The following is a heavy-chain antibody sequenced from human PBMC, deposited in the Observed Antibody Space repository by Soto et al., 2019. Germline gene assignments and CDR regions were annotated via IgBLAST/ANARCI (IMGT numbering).Heavy chain of an antibody. J-gene: IGHJ6*02. CDR3: GRGGPRPLVLAV. CDR2: IIPIFGTA. CDR1: GGTFSSYA. V-gene: IGHV1-69*01. Sequence: QVQLVQSGAEVKKPGSSVKVSCKASGGTFSSYAISWVRQAPGQGLEWMGGIIPIFGTANYAQKFQGRVTITADESTRTAYMELSSLRSEDTAGYYCGRGGPRPLVLAVWGQGKTVTVSS.